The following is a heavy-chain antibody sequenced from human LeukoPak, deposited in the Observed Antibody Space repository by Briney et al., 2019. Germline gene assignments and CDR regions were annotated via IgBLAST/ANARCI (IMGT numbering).Heavy chain of an antibody. V-gene: IGHV1-18*01. Sequence: ASVKVSCKASGYTFTSYGISWVRQAPGQGLEWMGWISAYNGNTNYAQKLQGRVTMTTDTSTSTAYMELRSLRSDDTAVYYCARKSSCSYDYYYYMDVWGKGTTVTVSS. CDR3: ARKSSCSYDYYYYMDV. CDR1: GYTFTSYG. D-gene: IGHD6-13*01. J-gene: IGHJ6*03. CDR2: ISAYNGNT.